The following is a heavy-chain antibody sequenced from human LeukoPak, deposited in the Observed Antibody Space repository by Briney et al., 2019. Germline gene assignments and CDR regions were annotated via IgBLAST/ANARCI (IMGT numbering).Heavy chain of an antibody. J-gene: IGHJ5*02. Sequence: ASVKVSCKASGYTFTSYGISWVRQAPGQGLEWMGWISDYNGNTNYAQKLQGRVTMTTDTSTSTAYMELRGLRSDDTAVYYCARDLYRDSLPVSWFDPWGQGTLVTVSS. CDR3: ARDLYRDSLPVSWFDP. CDR2: ISDYNGNT. D-gene: IGHD4-11*01. V-gene: IGHV1-18*01. CDR1: GYTFTSYG.